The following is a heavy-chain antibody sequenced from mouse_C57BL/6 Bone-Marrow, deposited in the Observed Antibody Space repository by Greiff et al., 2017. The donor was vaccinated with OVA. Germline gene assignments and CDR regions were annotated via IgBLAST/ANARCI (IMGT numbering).Heavy chain of an antibody. J-gene: IGHJ4*01. V-gene: IGHV1-15*01. CDR1: GYTFTDYE. Sequence: LVESGAELVRPGASVTLSCKASGYTFTDYEMHGVKQTPVHGLEWIGAIDPETGGTAYNQKFKGKAILTADKSSSTAYMELRSLTSEDSAVYYCTRGYSNYYAMDYWGQGTSVTVSS. D-gene: IGHD2-5*01. CDR2: IDPETGGT. CDR3: TRGYSNYYAMDY.